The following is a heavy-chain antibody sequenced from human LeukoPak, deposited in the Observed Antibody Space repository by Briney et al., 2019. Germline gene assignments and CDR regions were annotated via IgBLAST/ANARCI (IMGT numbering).Heavy chain of an antibody. D-gene: IGHD1/OR15-1a*01. CDR1: GGSISSGGYY. J-gene: IGHJ4*02. Sequence: SETLSLTCTVSGGSISSGGYYWSWIRQHPGKGLEWIGYIYYSGSTYYNPSLKSRVTISVDTSKNQFSLKLSSVTAADTAVYYCARSAGTRYYCDYWGQGTLVTVSS. CDR3: ARSAGTRYYCDY. CDR2: IYYSGST. V-gene: IGHV4-31*03.